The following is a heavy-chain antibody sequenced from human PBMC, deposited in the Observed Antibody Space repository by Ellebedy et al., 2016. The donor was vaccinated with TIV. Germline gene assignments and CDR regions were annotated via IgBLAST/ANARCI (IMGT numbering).Heavy chain of an antibody. J-gene: IGHJ5*02. CDR3: ARRNSYAITIDWFDP. CDR1: GGSISSSSYY. V-gene: IGHV4-39*01. CDR2: IYYSGST. D-gene: IGHD3-3*01. Sequence: SETLSLTXTVSGGSISSSSYYWGWIRQPPGKGLEWIGSIYYSGSTYYNPSLKSRVTISVDTSKNQFSLKLSSVTAADTAVHYCARRNSYAITIDWFDPWGQGTLVTVSS.